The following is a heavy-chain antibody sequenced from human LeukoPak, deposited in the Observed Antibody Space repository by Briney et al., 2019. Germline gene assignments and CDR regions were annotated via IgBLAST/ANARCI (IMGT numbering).Heavy chain of an antibody. CDR1: GGSISSISSNNYH. Sequence: PSETLSLTCIVSGGSISSISSNNYHWGWIRQPPGKGLEWIGSIYYSGSTYYNPSLKSRVTISVDTSKNQFSLKLSSVTAADTAVYYCASRDSSGWYYYWGQGTLVTVSS. J-gene: IGHJ4*02. CDR3: ASRDSSGWYYY. V-gene: IGHV4-39*07. D-gene: IGHD6-19*01. CDR2: IYYSGST.